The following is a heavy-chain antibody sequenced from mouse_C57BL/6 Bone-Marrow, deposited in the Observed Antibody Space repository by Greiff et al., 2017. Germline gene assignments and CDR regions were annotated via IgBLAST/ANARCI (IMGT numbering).Heavy chain of an antibody. V-gene: IGHV1-52*01. D-gene: IGHD4-1*01. Sequence: VQLQQPGAELVRPGSSVKLSCKASGYTFTSYWMHWVKQRPIQGLEWIGNIDPSDSYTHYNQKFKDKATLTVDKSSSTAYMQLSSLTSEDSAVYSCAREDWDWYFDVWGTGTTVTVSS. J-gene: IGHJ1*03. CDR2: IDPSDSYT. CDR1: GYTFTSYW. CDR3: AREDWDWYFDV.